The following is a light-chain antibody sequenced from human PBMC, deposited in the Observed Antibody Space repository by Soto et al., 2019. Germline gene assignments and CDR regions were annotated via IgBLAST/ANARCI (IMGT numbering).Light chain of an antibody. CDR1: SSNIGSNT. CDR3: AAWDDSLIGPV. Sequence: QSVLTQPPSASATPGQRVTISCSGSSSNIGSNTVNWYQQLPGTAPKLLIYSNNERPSGVPDRFSGSKSGTSASLAISGLQSEDEADYYCAAWDDSLIGPVFGGGTKLTVL. CDR2: SNN. J-gene: IGLJ3*02. V-gene: IGLV1-44*01.